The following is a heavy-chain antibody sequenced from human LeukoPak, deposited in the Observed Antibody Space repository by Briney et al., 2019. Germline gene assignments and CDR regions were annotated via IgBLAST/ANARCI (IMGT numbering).Heavy chain of an antibody. CDR2: IYASGST. D-gene: IGHD6-13*01. J-gene: IGHJ4*02. Sequence: PSETLSLTCTVSGGSIRSQYWSWIRQPAGRGLEWLGRIYASGSTNYSPSLKSRVTMSLDTSKNQFSLKLFSVTAADTAVYFCARDVSSRPFFDSWGQGTQVTVSS. CDR3: ARDVSSRPFFDS. CDR1: GGSIRSQY. V-gene: IGHV4-4*07.